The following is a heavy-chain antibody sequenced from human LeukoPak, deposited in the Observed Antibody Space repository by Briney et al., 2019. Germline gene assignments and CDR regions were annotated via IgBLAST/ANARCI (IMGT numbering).Heavy chain of an antibody. CDR1: GFTFSSYS. J-gene: IGHJ6*03. V-gene: IGHV3-21*01. D-gene: IGHD2-2*01. CDR2: ISSSSSYI. Sequence: GGSLRLSCAASGFTFSSYSMNWVRQAPGKGLEWVSSISSSSSYIYYADSVKGRFTISRDSAKNSLYLQMNSLRADDTAVYYCARSRKGYQLLSTNRDYYYMDVWGKGTTVTLSS. CDR3: ARSRKGYQLLSTNRDYYYMDV.